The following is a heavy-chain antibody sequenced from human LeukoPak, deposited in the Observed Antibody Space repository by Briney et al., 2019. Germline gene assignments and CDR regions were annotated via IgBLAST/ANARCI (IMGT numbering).Heavy chain of an antibody. CDR1: GFSLSRFA. CDR2: ISDDGGST. Sequence: GGSLRLSCAASGFSLSRFAMTWVRQAPGKGLRWVSTISDDGGSTHYTNSVKGRLTISRDNSKNTMYLHMISLRAEDTAIYYCAKDSGVLLWFGELSWGQGTLVTVTS. J-gene: IGHJ4*02. V-gene: IGHV3-23*01. CDR3: AKDSGVLLWFGELS. D-gene: IGHD3-10*01.